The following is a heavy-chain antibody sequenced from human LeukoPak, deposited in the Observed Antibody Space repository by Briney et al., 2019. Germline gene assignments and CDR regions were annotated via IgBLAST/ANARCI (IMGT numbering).Heavy chain of an antibody. V-gene: IGHV3-23*01. J-gene: IGHJ4*02. CDR1: AFTFSSYA. CDR2: TSDSGGST. D-gene: IGHD3-22*01. CDR3: AIDPPITMIVPACYFDY. Sequence: GYLSLSCAASAFTFSSYAMSWDRQAPGKGLKWVSATSDSGGSTCYADSVEGRFTISRDNSKNTLYLQMGSLRAEDTGVYYCAIDPPITMIVPACYFDYWGRGALVIVS.